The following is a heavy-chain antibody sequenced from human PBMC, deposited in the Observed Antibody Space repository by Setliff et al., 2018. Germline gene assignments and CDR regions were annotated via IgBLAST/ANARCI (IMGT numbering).Heavy chain of an antibody. V-gene: IGHV4-4*07. CDR2: IYIGGSA. D-gene: IGHD6-19*01. J-gene: IGHJ6*03. CDR1: GGSISSYY. Sequence: SETLSLTCTVSGGSISSYYWSWIRQPAGKGLEWIGHIYIGGSANYNPSLKSRVTMSIDTSKNQFSRKLNSVPAADMAVYYCAREQWLDPPGYYYMDVWAKGTTVTVSS. CDR3: AREQWLDPPGYYYMDV.